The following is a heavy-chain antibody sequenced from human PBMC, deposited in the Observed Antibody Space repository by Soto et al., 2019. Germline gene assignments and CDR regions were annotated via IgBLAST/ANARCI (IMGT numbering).Heavy chain of an antibody. D-gene: IGHD6-6*01. CDR2: ISAYNGNT. J-gene: IGHJ6*03. V-gene: IGHV1-18*01. CDR3: AREGIAARQYYYYYMDV. CDR1: GYTFTSYG. Sequence: QVPLVQSGAEVKKPGASVKVSCKASGYTFTSYGISWVRQAPGQGLEWMGWISAYNGNTNYAQKLQGRVTMTTDTSTSTAYMELRSLRSDDTAVYYCAREGIAARQYYYYYMDVWGKGTTVTVSS.